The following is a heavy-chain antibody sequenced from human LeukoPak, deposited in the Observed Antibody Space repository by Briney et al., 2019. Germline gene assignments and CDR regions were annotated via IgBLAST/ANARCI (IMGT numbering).Heavy chain of an antibody. CDR3: AREKRVYPRWFDP. D-gene: IGHD3-10*01. Sequence: PSETLSLTCTVSGGSISSVDYYWSWIRQPPGKGLEWIGYIYYSGSTYYNPSLKSRVTISVDTSKNQFSLKLSSVTAADTAVYYCAREKRVYPRWFDPWGQGTLVTVSS. V-gene: IGHV4-30-4*01. J-gene: IGHJ5*02. CDR1: GGSISSVDYY. CDR2: IYYSGST.